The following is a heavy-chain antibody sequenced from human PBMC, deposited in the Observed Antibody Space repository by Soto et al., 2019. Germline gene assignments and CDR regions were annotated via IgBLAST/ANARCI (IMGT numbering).Heavy chain of an antibody. D-gene: IGHD3-22*01. V-gene: IGHV4-59*01. CDR1: GGSISSYY. J-gene: IGHJ4*02. CDR3: ALRSIPVVPDY. CDR2: LYYGRSA. Sequence: PSETLSLTCTVSGGSISSYYWSWIRQPPGKGLESIGYLYYGRSANYNPSLKSRVTLSVDTSTNQCSLTLSSMTAADTAVYYCALRSIPVVPDYRGQGSSVIVSS.